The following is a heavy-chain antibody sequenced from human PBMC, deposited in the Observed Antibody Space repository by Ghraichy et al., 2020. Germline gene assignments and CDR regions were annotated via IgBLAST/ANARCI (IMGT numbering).Heavy chain of an antibody. D-gene: IGHD3-3*01. CDR2: INHSGST. CDR3: ARTPSRYDFWSGYYTGESFFDY. Sequence: SQTLSLTCAVYGGSFSGYYWSWIRQPPGKGLEWIGEINHSGSTNYNPSLKSRVTISVDTSKNQFSLKLSSVTAADTAVYYCARTPSRYDFWSGYYTGESFFDYWGQGTLVTVSS. V-gene: IGHV4-34*01. CDR1: GGSFSGYY. J-gene: IGHJ4*02.